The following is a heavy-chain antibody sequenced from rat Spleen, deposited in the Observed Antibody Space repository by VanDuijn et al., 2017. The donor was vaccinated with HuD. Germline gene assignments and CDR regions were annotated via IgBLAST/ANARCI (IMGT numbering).Heavy chain of an antibody. J-gene: IGHJ2*01. CDR1: GFTFSNYG. D-gene: IGHD1-11*01. Sequence: EVQLVESGGGLIQPGRSLKLSCAASGFTFSNYGMAWVRQAPKKGLEWVASISSGGGGIYYRDSVKGRFTISRDNAKNTLYLQMDSLRSEDTASYYCARHRNYGGIPFDFWGQGVMVTVSS. CDR2: ISSGGGGI. V-gene: IGHV5S13*01. CDR3: ARHRNYGGIPFDF.